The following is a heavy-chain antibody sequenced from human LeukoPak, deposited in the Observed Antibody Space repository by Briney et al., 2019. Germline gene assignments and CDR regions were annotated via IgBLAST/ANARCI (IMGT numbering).Heavy chain of an antibody. Sequence: SVKVSCKASGYTFTGYYMHWVRQAPGQGLEWMGWINPNSGGTNYAQKFQGRVTMTRDTSISTAYMELSRLRSDDTAVYYCARDLLGELLYFDYWGQGTLVTVSS. CDR1: GYTFTGYY. D-gene: IGHD1-26*01. V-gene: IGHV1-2*02. J-gene: IGHJ4*02. CDR3: ARDLLGELLYFDY. CDR2: INPNSGGT.